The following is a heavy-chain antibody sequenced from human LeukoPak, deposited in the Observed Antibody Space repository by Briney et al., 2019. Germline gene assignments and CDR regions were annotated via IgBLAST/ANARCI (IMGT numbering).Heavy chain of an antibody. CDR3: ARGRATYDFWSGQKIDY. J-gene: IGHJ4*02. Sequence: PSETLSLTCAVYGGSFSGYYWSWIRQPPGKGLEWIGEISHSGSTNYNPSLKSRVTISVDTSKNQFSLKLSSVTAPDTAVYYCARGRATYDFWSGQKIDYWGQGTLVTVSS. CDR2: ISHSGST. D-gene: IGHD3-3*01. V-gene: IGHV4-34*01. CDR1: GGSFSGYY.